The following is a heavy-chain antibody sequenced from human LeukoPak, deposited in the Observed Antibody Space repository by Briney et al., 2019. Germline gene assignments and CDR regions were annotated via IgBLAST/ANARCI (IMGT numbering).Heavy chain of an antibody. V-gene: IGHV1-2*02. CDR1: GYTFTSYG. J-gene: IGHJ4*02. D-gene: IGHD2-15*01. Sequence: ASVKVSCKASGYTFTSYGISWVRQAPGQGLEWMGYIIPDSGGADYDQRFQGRVTLTRDKSISTVYMELRSLSSDDTATYYCSTEDKYCSGGNCGKYWGQGTLVTVSS. CDR3: STEDKYCSGGNCGKY. CDR2: IIPDSGGA.